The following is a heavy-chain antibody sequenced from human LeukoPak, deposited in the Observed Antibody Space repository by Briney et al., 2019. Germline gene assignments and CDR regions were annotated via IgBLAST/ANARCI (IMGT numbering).Heavy chain of an antibody. V-gene: IGHV3-21*01. CDR1: GFTFSRYS. D-gene: IGHD2-2*01. Sequence: GGSLRLSCAASGFTFSRYSMNWVREAPGKGLEWVSSISSSSSYIYYADSVKGRFTISRDNAKNSLYLQMNSLRAEDTAVYYCARVEYCSSTSCFRYWGQGTLVTASS. CDR3: ARVEYCSSTSCFRY. CDR2: ISSSSSYI. J-gene: IGHJ4*02.